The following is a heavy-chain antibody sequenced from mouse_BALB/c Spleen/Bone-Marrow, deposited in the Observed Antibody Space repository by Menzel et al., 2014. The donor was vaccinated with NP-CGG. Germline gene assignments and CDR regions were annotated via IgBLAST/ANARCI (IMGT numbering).Heavy chain of an antibody. CDR3: AREGYDGQMDY. CDR2: ISSGGSYT. Sequence: EVKLVESGGGLVKPGGSLKLSCAASGFTFSSYAMSWVRQSPEKRLEWVAEISSGGSYTYYPDTVTGRFTISRDNAKNTLYLEMSSLMSEDTAIYYCAREGYDGQMDYWGQGTSGTVSS. V-gene: IGHV5-9-4*01. CDR1: GFTFSSYA. D-gene: IGHD2-2*01. J-gene: IGHJ4*01.